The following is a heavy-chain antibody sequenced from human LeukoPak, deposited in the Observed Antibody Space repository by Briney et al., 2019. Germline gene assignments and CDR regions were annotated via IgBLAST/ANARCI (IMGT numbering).Heavy chain of an antibody. CDR3: AREGLGNGYYFDY. J-gene: IGHJ4*02. D-gene: IGHD7-27*01. CDR2: ISWNSGSI. CDR1: GFTFDDYA. V-gene: IGHV3-9*01. Sequence: PGGSLRLSCAASGFTFDDYAMHWVRQAPGKGLEWVSGISWNSGSIGYADSVKGRFTISRDNAKNSLYLQMNSLRAEDTAVYYCAREGLGNGYYFDYWGQGTLVTVSS.